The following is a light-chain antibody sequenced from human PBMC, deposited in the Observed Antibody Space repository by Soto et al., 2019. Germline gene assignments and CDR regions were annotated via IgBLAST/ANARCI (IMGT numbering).Light chain of an antibody. Sequence: EIVVTQFPATLSVSPGERATLSCRTSQSVSTHLAWFQQRPGQAPRLLIYETSTRATGVPARFTGSGSETEFTLTISSLQSEDFAVYYCQQYGSPLTFGGGTKVEIK. CDR1: QSVSTH. CDR2: ETS. V-gene: IGKV3-15*01. J-gene: IGKJ4*01. CDR3: QQYGSPLT.